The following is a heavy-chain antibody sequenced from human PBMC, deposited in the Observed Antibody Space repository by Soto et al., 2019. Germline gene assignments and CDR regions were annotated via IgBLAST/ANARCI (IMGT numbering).Heavy chain of an antibody. CDR3: ARARWFGESYYYYGMDV. J-gene: IGHJ6*02. CDR1: GGSISSGDYY. Sequence: SETLSLTCTVSGGSISSGDYYWSWIRQPPGKGLEWIGYIYYSGSTYYNPSLKSRVTISVDTSKNQFSLKLSSVTAADMVVYYCARARWFGESYYYYGMDVWGQGTTVTVSS. CDR2: IYYSGST. V-gene: IGHV4-30-4*01. D-gene: IGHD3-10*01.